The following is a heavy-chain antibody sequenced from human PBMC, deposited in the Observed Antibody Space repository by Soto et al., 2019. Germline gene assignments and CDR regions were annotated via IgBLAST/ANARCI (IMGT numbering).Heavy chain of an antibody. CDR2: IYYSGST. V-gene: IGHV4-39*01. J-gene: IGHJ3*02. Sequence: SETLSLTCTVSGGSISSSSYYWGWIRQPPGKGLEWIGSIYYSGSTYYNPSLKSRVTISVDTSKNQFSLKLSSVTAADTAVYYCASAKKYQLLYHDAFDIWGQGTMVTVSS. CDR1: GGSISSSSYY. D-gene: IGHD2-2*02. CDR3: ASAKKYQLLYHDAFDI.